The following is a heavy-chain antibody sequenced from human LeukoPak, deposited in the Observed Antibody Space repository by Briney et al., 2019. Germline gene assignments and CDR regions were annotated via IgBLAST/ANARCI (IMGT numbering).Heavy chain of an antibody. CDR2: ISGSGGGT. CDR1: GFTSSSYA. Sequence: QPGGSLRLSCAASGFTSSSYAMSWVRQAPGKGLEWVSGISGSGGGTYYADSVKGRFTISRDNSKNTLYLQMNSLRAEDTAVYYCAKFTTVNMYFHHWGQGTLVTVSS. J-gene: IGHJ1*01. V-gene: IGHV3-23*01. CDR3: AKFTTVNMYFHH. D-gene: IGHD4-11*01.